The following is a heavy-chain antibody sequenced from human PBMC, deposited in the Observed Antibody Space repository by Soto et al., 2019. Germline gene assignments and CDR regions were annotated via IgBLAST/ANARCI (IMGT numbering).Heavy chain of an antibody. J-gene: IGHJ4*02. D-gene: IGHD5-18*01. CDR1: GGSISSSNW. V-gene: IGHV4-4*02. CDR3: ARGVVNGPIELWSTPPPVGYFDY. Sequence: QVQLQESGPGLVKPSGTLSLTCAVSGGSISSSNWWSWFRQPPGKGLEWIGEIYHSGSTNYNPSLESRVTISVDKSENQFTLKLSSVTAADTAVYYCARGVVNGPIELWSTPPPVGYFDYWGQGTLVTVSS. CDR2: IYHSGST.